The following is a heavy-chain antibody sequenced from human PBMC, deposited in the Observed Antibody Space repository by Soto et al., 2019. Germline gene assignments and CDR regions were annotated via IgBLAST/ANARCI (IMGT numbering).Heavy chain of an antibody. Sequence: QVQLVESGGGVVQPGRSLRLSCAASGFTFSSYGMHWFRQAPGKGLEWVAVISYDGSNKYYADSVKRRFTISRDNSKNTLYLQMNGLRAEDTAVYYCAKDHGTYYYYSRGYMNWFDPWGQGTLVTVSS. D-gene: IGHD3-22*01. V-gene: IGHV3-30*18. CDR2: ISYDGSNK. CDR3: AKDHGTYYYYSRGYMNWFDP. J-gene: IGHJ5*02. CDR1: GFTFSSYG.